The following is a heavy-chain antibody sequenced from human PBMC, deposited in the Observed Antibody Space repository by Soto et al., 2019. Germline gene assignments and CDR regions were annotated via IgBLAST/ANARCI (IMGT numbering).Heavy chain of an antibody. CDR3: ARGHDYFDNSLNFDY. CDR1: GFSFSSFS. CDR2: ISSSSSYR. Sequence: GGSLRLSCAASGFSFSSFSLNWVRQAPGKGLEWVSFISSSSSYRYYADSVKGRFTISRDNAKNSLYLQMNSLRAEDTAVYYCARGHDYFDNSLNFDYWGQGALVTVSS. V-gene: IGHV3-21*06. D-gene: IGHD3-22*01. J-gene: IGHJ4*02.